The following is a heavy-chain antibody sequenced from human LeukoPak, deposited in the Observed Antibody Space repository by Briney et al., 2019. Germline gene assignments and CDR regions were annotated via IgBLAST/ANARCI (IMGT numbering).Heavy chain of an antibody. J-gene: IGHJ5*02. CDR3: ARGPNSRWGSGYYYVRWFGP. CDR1: GYTFTSYD. CDR2: MNPNSGNT. D-gene: IGHD3-22*01. Sequence: ASVKVSCKASGYTFTSYDINWVRQATGQGLEWMGWMNPNSGNTGYAQKFQGRVIITRNTSISTAYLELSSLRSEDTAVYYCARGPNSRWGSGYYYVRWFGPWGQGTLVTVSS. V-gene: IGHV1-8*03.